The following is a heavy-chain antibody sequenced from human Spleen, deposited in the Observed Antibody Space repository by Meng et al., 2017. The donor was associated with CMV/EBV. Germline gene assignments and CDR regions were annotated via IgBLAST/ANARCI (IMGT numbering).Heavy chain of an antibody. CDR3: ARELPIAARPNYYYYGMDV. J-gene: IGHJ6*02. CDR1: GYTFTGYY. Sequence: QVQLVECGAEVKKPGASVKVSCKASGYTFTGYYMHWVRQAPGQGLEWMGRINPNSGGTNYAQKFQGRVTMTRDTSISTAYMKLSSVTAADTAVYYCARELPIAARPNYYYYGMDVWGQGTTVTVSS. CDR2: INPNSGGT. V-gene: IGHV1-2*06. D-gene: IGHD6-6*01.